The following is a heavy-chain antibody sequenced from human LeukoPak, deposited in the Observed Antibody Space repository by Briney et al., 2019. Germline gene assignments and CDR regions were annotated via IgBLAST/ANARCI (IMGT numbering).Heavy chain of an antibody. CDR1: GGSFSGYY. J-gene: IGHJ3*02. D-gene: IGHD5-18*01. CDR3: ARVGTAMNPYDAFDI. CDR2: INHSGST. V-gene: IGHV4-34*01. Sequence: SETLSLTCAVYGGSFSGYYWSWIHQPPVKGLEWIGEINHSGSTNYNPSLKSRVTISVDTSKNQFSLKLSSVTAADTAVYYCARVGTAMNPYDAFDIWGQGTMVTVSS.